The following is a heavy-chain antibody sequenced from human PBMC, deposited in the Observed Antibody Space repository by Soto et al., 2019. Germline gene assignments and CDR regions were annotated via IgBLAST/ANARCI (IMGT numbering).Heavy chain of an antibody. V-gene: IGHV4-59*01. CDR2: IYYSGST. Sequence: PSETLSLTCTVSGGSISSYYWSWIRQPPGKGLEWIGYIYYSGSTNYNPSLKSRVTISVDTSKNQFSLKLSFVTAADTAVYYCARSAAAGPRDWFDPWGQGTLVTVSS. J-gene: IGHJ5*02. CDR1: GGSISSYY. D-gene: IGHD6-13*01. CDR3: ARSAAAGPRDWFDP.